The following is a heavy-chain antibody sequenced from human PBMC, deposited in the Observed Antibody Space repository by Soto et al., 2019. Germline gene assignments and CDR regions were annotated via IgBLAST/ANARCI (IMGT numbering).Heavy chain of an antibody. J-gene: IGHJ4*02. Sequence: ASVKVSCKASGYSFNRYAMYWVRQAPGQRLEWMGWINPGSGGTVYSQKFQGRVTITRDTSANTAYMELSSLRSEDTAVYYCARRRGKGYCSGGSCYAFFDYWGQGTLVTVSS. CDR2: INPGSGGT. D-gene: IGHD2-15*01. V-gene: IGHV1-3*01. CDR1: GYSFNRYA. CDR3: ARRRGKGYCSGGSCYAFFDY.